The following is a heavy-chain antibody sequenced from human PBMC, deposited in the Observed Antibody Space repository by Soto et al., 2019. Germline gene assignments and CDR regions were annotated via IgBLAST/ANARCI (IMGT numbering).Heavy chain of an antibody. D-gene: IGHD3-10*01. Sequence: QVQLQESGPGLVKHSETLSLTCTFSGGAVSSGRYYWSWILQPPGKGLAWIGYINYSGSTNYNTVLNSRVTISVDASKNQFSLKLSSVTAAYTAVYYCFAMVRVDYNCFDPWGQGTLVTVSS. CDR2: INYSGST. CDR3: FAMVRVDYNCFDP. J-gene: IGHJ5*02. V-gene: IGHV4-61*01. CDR1: GGAVSSGRYY.